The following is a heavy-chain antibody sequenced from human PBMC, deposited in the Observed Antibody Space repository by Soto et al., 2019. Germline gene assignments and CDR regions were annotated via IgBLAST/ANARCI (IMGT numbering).Heavy chain of an antibody. CDR1: GFSLSTTGVG. D-gene: IGHD5-18*01. J-gene: IGHJ4*01. Sequence: SGPTLVNPTQTLTLTCTFSGFSLSTTGVGVAWIRQPPGKALEWLTLIYWDDDKRYSPSLKSRLTITKDTSKNQVVLTMTNMDPVDTATYYCAHNRGYSYGSAFDYWGQGTLVTVSS. V-gene: IGHV2-5*02. CDR2: IYWDDDK. CDR3: AHNRGYSYGSAFDY.